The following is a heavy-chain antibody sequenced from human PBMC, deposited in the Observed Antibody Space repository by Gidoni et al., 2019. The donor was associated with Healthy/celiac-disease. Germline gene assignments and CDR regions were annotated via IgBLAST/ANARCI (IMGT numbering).Heavy chain of an antibody. V-gene: IGHV3-23*01. CDR1: GFHFSSYA. CDR3: AKNPHYYDSSGPHY. Sequence: EVQLLESVGGLVQPGGPLRLSCAASGFHFSSYAMSWVRQSPGKGLEWVSAISGSGGSTYYADSVKGRFTISRDNSKNTLYLQMNSLRAEDTAVYYCAKNPHYYDSSGPHYWGQGTLVTVSS. CDR2: ISGSGGST. J-gene: IGHJ4*02. D-gene: IGHD3-22*01.